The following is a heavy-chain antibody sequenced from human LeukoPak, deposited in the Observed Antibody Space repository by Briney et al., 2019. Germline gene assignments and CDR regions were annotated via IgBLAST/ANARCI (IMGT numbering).Heavy chain of an antibody. V-gene: IGHV3-53*01. J-gene: IGHJ4*02. CDR1: GFTVSSNY. CDR2: IFSGGYT. CDR3: AKAPPGLYGGNTGEPFDY. Sequence: GGSLRLSCAASGFTVSSNYMSWVRQSPGKGLEWVSVIFSGGYTYYAASVKGRFTISRDNSKNTLYLQMNSLRAEDTAVYYCAKAPPGLYGGNTGEPFDYWGQGTLVTVSS. D-gene: IGHD4-23*01.